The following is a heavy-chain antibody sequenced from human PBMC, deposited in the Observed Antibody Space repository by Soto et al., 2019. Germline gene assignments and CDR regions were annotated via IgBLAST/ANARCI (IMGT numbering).Heavy chain of an antibody. J-gene: IGHJ4*02. CDR1: DFTVSANY. V-gene: IGHV3-53*01. D-gene: IGHD6-13*01. CDR2: LYSSGFT. Sequence: GGSLRLSCAASDFTVSANYMSWVRQAPGKGLEWVSVLYSSGFTNYVDSVKGRFTISRDNSKNTLFLQMNSLRAEDTAVYYCVRDQGSHPLAYWGQGIVVTVSS. CDR3: VRDQGSHPLAY.